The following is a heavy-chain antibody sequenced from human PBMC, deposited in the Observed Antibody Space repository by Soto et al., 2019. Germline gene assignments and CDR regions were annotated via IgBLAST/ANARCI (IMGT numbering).Heavy chain of an antibody. D-gene: IGHD6-19*01. CDR3: ARQQWLVLNAFDI. CDR1: GGSISRYY. CDR2: IYYSGST. V-gene: IGHV4-59*01. Sequence: SETLSLTCTGSGGSISRYYWSWIRQPPGKGLEWIGYIYYSGSTNYNPSLKSRVTISVDTSKNQFSLKLSSVTAADTAVYYCARQQWLVLNAFDIWGQGTMVTVSS. J-gene: IGHJ3*02.